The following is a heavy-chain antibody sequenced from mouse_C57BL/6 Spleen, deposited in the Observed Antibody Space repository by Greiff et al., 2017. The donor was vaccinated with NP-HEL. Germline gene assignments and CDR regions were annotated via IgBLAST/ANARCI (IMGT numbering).Heavy chain of an antibody. V-gene: IGHV1-18*01. Sequence: EVQLQQSGPELVKPGASVKIPCKASGYTFTDYNMDWVKQSHGKSLEWIGDINPNNGGTIYNQKFKGKATLTVDKSSSTAYMELRSLTSEDTAVYYCARPYYDYDGAWFAYWGQGTLVTVSA. CDR1: GYTFTDYN. CDR2: INPNNGGT. CDR3: ARPYYDYDGAWFAY. D-gene: IGHD2-4*01. J-gene: IGHJ3*01.